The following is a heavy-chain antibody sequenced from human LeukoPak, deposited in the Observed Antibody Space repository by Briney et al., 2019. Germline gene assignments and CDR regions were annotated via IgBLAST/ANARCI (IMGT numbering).Heavy chain of an antibody. Sequence: ASETLSLTCSVSGDSIKTYYWNWLRQPPGKGLEWIANIYYSGITSYNPSLRSRVTMSVDTPTNQVSLNLNSVTTADTAVYYCAAGGGYSSAWSLWGQGTLVTVSS. V-gene: IGHV4-59*01. CDR2: IYYSGIT. CDR1: GDSIKTYY. J-gene: IGHJ4*02. D-gene: IGHD6-13*01. CDR3: AAGGGYSSAWSL.